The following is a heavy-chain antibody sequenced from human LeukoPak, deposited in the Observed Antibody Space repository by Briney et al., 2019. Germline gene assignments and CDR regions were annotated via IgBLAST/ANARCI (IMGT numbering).Heavy chain of an antibody. CDR2: IIPIFGTA. J-gene: IGHJ3*02. CDR1: GGTFSSYA. D-gene: IGHD3-22*01. CDR3: ARGNYYDSSGYYLTDAFDI. V-gene: IGHV1-69*05. Sequence: ASVKVSCKASGGTFSSYAISWVRQAPGQGLEWMGGIIPIFGTANYAQKFQGRVTITTDESTSTAYMELSSLRSEDTAVYYCARGNYYDSSGYYLTDAFDIWGQGTMVTVSS.